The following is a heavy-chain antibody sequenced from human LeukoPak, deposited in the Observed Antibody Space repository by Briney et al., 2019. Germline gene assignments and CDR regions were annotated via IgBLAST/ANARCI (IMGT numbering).Heavy chain of an antibody. CDR2: INQEATRT. Sequence: GGSLRLSCAASGFTFRSYWMSWVRQAPGKGLEWLGDINQEATRTDHADSVKGRFTISRDNSRNLLYLHMSSLRAEDTAVYYCARESWPVDFGVVIPANYYMDVWGKGTTVTVSS. D-gene: IGHD3-3*01. J-gene: IGHJ6*03. V-gene: IGHV3-7*01. CDR3: ARESWPVDFGVVIPANYYMDV. CDR1: GFTFRSYW.